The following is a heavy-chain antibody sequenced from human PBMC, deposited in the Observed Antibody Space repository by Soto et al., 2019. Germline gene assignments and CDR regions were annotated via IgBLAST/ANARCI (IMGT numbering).Heavy chain of an antibody. D-gene: IGHD3-3*01. CDR1: GFTFSDYY. CDR2: ISSSSSYT. J-gene: IGHJ6*02. V-gene: IGHV3-11*06. Sequence: PGGSLRLSCAASGFTFSDYYMSWIRQAPGKGLEWVSYISSSSSYTNYADSVKGRFTISRNNAKNSLYLQMNSLRAEDTAVYYCARSQASGYPKDYYYYYGMDVWGQGATVTVSS. CDR3: ARSQASGYPKDYYYYYGMDV.